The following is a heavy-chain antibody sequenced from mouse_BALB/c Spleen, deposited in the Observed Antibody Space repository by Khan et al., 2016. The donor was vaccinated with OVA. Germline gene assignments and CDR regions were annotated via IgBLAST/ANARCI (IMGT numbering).Heavy chain of an antibody. J-gene: IGHJ3*01. CDR2: VSTGGSYT. Sequence: EVELVESGGDLVKPGGSLKLSCAASGFTFSTYGMSWVRQTPDKRLEWVAPVSTGGSYTYYPDSVKGRFTISRDNAKNTLYMQMSALKSEDTAMFYCTRLAYYYGSEGFAYWGQGTLVTVSA. CDR3: TRLAYYYGSEGFAY. V-gene: IGHV5-6*01. CDR1: GFTFSTYG. D-gene: IGHD1-1*01.